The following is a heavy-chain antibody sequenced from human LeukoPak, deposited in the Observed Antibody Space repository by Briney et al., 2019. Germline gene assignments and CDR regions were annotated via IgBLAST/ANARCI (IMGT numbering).Heavy chain of an antibody. D-gene: IGHD6-19*01. CDR1: GDSVSSNSAA. CDR3: ARGHSSVLDY. CDR2: TYYRSKWYN. J-gene: IGHJ4*02. V-gene: IGHV6-1*01. Sequence: SQTLSLTCAISGDSVSSNSAAWNWIRQSPSGGLEWLGRTYYRSKWYNGYAASVKSRITIKPDTAKNQISLQLNSVTPEDTAVYYCARGHSSVLDYWGQGTLVTVSS.